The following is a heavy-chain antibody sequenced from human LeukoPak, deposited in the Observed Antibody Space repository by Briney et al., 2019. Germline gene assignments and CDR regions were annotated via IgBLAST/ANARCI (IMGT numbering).Heavy chain of an antibody. J-gene: IGHJ4*02. V-gene: IGHV4-59*08. CDR2: IYYSGST. Sequence: SETLSLTCTVSGGSISSYYWSWIRQPPGKGLEWIGYIYYSGSTNYNPSLKSRVTISEDTSKNQFSLKLSSVTAADTAVYYCARLVAVAGKGFDYWGQGTLVTVSS. CDR3: ARLVAVAGKGFDY. D-gene: IGHD6-19*01. CDR1: GGSISSYY.